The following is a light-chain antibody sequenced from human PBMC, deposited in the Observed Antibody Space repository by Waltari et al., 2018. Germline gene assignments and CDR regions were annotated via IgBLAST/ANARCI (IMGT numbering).Light chain of an antibody. J-gene: IGKJ1*01. CDR1: QSVSSY. V-gene: IGKV3-11*01. CDR2: DAS. CDR3: QQRSNWPPWT. Sequence: EIVLKQSPATLSLSPGERATLSCSASQSVSSYLAWYQQQPGQAPRLLIYDASNRATGIPARFSGSGSGTDFTLTISSLEPEDFAVYYCQQRSNWPPWTFGQGTKVEIK.